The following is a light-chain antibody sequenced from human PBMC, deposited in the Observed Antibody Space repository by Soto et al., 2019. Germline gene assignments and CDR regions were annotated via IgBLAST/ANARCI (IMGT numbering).Light chain of an antibody. J-gene: IGKJ5*01. V-gene: IGKV3-20*01. CDR2: GAS. Sequence: IVLTQSLGTLSLSPWERATLSCRASQSVSSSYLAWYQQKPGQAPRLLIYGASSRATGIPDRFSGSGSGTDFTLTISRLEPEDFAVYYCQQYGSSQITFGQGTRLEIK. CDR1: QSVSSSY. CDR3: QQYGSSQIT.